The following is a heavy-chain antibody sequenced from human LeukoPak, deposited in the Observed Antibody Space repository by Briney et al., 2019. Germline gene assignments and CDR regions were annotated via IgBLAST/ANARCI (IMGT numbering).Heavy chain of an antibody. D-gene: IGHD2-2*01. CDR1: GYTLTSYG. CDR3: ARVRYCSSTSCLFPDY. Sequence: ASVKVSCKASGYTLTSYGISWVRQAPGQGLEWMGWISAYNCNTNYAQKLQGRVTMTTDTSTSTAYMELRSLRSDDTAVYYCARVRYCSSTSCLFPDYWGQGTLVTVSS. V-gene: IGHV1-18*01. CDR2: ISAYNCNT. J-gene: IGHJ4*02.